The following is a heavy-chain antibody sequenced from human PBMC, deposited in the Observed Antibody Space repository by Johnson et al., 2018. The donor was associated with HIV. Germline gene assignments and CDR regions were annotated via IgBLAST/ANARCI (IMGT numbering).Heavy chain of an antibody. D-gene: IGHD6-6*01. J-gene: IGHJ3*02. CDR1: GFSFSSYA. Sequence: QVQPLESGGGVVQPGRSLRLSSAASGFSFSSYAMHWVRQAPGKVLEWVALMSFAGSIKYYADSAKGRFTISRDNSKNTLYLQMNSLRAEDTAVYYCARHSTSSTMGAFDIWGQGTMVTVSS. V-gene: IGHV3-30*14. CDR3: ARHSTSSTMGAFDI. CDR2: MSFAGSIK.